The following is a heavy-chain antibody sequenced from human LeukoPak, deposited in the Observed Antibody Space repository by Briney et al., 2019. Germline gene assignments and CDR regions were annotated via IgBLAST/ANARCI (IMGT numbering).Heavy chain of an antibody. CDR3: AKDRSSSISCYLLDY. CDR2: IGGSSGST. CDR1: GFTFSTYA. J-gene: IGHJ4*02. V-gene: IGHV3-23*01. Sequence: GGSLRLSCAASGFTFSTYAMSWVRQAPGKGLEWVSAIGGSSGSTNYADSVKGRFTISRDSSKNTVYMQMNSLRAEDTAVYYCAKDRSSSISCYLLDYWGQGTRVTVST. D-gene: IGHD2-15*01.